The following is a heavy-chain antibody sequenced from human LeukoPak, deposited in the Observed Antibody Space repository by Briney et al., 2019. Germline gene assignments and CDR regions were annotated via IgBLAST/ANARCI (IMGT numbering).Heavy chain of an antibody. CDR3: ARFQVTGTYRFDY. V-gene: IGHV2-5*01. CDR2: IYWNDDK. Sequence: ESGPTLVNPTQTLTLTCSFSGFSLTTNGVGVGWIRQPPAKALEWLAVIYWNDDKHYSPFLKSRLTITKDASKELVVLTVTNMDPLDTATYYCARFQVTGTYRFDYWGQGTLVTVSS. J-gene: IGHJ4*02. CDR1: GFSLTTNGVG. D-gene: IGHD1-7*01.